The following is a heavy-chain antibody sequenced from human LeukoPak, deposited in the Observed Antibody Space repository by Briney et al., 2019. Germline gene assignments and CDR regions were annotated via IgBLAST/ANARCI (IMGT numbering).Heavy chain of an antibody. D-gene: IGHD3-3*01. CDR2: IRTKVYGETT. V-gene: IGHV3-71*01. CDR1: GFTFSDYY. Sequence: GGSLRLSCAASGFTFSDYYMSWIRQAPGKGLEWIGFIRTKVYGETTEYAVSVKGRFTISRDDSRSIAYLQMNSLKTEDTAVYYCAKAEKNSWSVDYWGQGTLVTVSS. J-gene: IGHJ4*02. CDR3: AKAEKNSWSVDY.